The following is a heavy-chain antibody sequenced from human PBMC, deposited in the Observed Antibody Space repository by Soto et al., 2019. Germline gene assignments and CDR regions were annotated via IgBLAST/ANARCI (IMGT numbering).Heavy chain of an antibody. J-gene: IGHJ4*02. D-gene: IGHD3-10*01. Sequence: GESLKISCKGSGYSFTSYWIGWVRQMPGKGLEWMGIIYPGDSDTRYSPSFQGQVTISADNSISTAYLQWSSLKASDTAMYYCARQLGDYGSEGVAGYWGEGILITASA. V-gene: IGHV5-51*01. CDR1: GYSFTSYW. CDR3: ARQLGDYGSEGVAGY. CDR2: IYPGDSDT.